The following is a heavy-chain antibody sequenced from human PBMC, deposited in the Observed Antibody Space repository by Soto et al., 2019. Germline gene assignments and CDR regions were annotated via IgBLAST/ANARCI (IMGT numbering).Heavy chain of an antibody. Sequence: QVQLVQSGAEVKEPGSSVKVSCKASGDLFNNHAFNWVRQAPGQGLEWMGRISPLFSTTNYAQKFQGRVTIGANELTTVVYLEVNNLESDDSAIYYCAASSAIAAAGYFKFWGQGNLVTASP. CDR1: GDLFNNHA. J-gene: IGHJ4*02. CDR3: AASSAIAAAGYFKF. D-gene: IGHD6-13*01. V-gene: IGHV1-69*01. CDR2: ISPLFSTT.